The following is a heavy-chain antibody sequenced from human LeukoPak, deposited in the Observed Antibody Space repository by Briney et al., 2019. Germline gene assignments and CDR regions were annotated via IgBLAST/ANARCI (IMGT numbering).Heavy chain of an antibody. CDR2: IYYSGST. CDR3: SGNYYDNSGSHHFDY. D-gene: IGHD3-22*01. J-gene: IGHJ4*02. V-gene: IGHV4-59*08. Sequence: SETLSLTCAVSGXSISSYYGSWIRQPPGKGLEWIGYIYYSGSTKYNPSHMSRVTISVQTSTTQFSLKLSSVTAADTAVHYCSGNYYDNSGSHHFDYWGRGTLVTVSS. CDR1: GXSISSYY.